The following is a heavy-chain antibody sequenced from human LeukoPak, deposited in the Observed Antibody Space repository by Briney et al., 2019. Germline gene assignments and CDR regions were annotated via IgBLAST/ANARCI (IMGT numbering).Heavy chain of an antibody. J-gene: IGHJ3*02. V-gene: IGHV1-24*01. D-gene: IGHD3/OR15-3a*01. CDR1: GYSVIELS. CDR3: ATPGPDWCDAFDI. CDR2: FDPEDGET. Sequence: ASETVSYKVSGYSVIELSMHWLRQAPGKGLEWMGAFDPEDGETIYAQKFQGRDTMTEDTCTDTAYMELSSLRSEDRGVYYCATPGPDWCDAFDIWGQGTMVTVCS.